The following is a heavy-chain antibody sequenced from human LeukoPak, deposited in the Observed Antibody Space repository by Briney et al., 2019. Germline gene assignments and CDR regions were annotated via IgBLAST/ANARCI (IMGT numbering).Heavy chain of an antibody. V-gene: IGHV4-4*07. CDR1: GGFIASYS. CDR3: AIGPSGYYYG. D-gene: IGHD3-22*01. Sequence: SETLSLTCTVSGGFIASYSWSWIRQPAGKGLEWIGRIYTSGGSDYNPSLKSRVTMSLDTSKNQFYLKMTSVAAADIAVYYCAIGPSGYYYGWGQGILVTVSS. J-gene: IGHJ4*02. CDR2: IYTSGGS.